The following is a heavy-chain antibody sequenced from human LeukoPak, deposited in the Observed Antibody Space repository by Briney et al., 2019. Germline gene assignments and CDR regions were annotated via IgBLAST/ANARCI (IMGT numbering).Heavy chain of an antibody. CDR3: ATYSGNDYDAFDI. J-gene: IGHJ3*02. Sequence: PSETLSLTCTVSGGSISSYYWSWIRQRPGKGLEWIGEIYHSGSTTYNPSLGSRVNMSVDKSKNQFSLKLSSVTAADTAVYYCATYSGNDYDAFDIWGQGTMVIVSS. CDR1: GGSISSYY. D-gene: IGHD5-12*01. CDR2: IYHSGST. V-gene: IGHV4-59*12.